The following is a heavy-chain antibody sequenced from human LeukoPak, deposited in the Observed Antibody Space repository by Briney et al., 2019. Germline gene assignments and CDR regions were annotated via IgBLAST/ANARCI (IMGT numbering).Heavy chain of an antibody. CDR2: IVVGSGNT. V-gene: IGHV1-58*01. CDR1: GFTFTSSA. Sequence: GASVKVSCKASGFTFTSSAVQWVRQARGQRLEWIGWIVVGSGNTNYAQKFQERVTITRDMSTGTAYMELSSLRSEDTAVYYCAAVASGLPHYFDYWGQGTLVTVSS. J-gene: IGHJ4*02. CDR3: AAVASGLPHYFDY. D-gene: IGHD3-10*01.